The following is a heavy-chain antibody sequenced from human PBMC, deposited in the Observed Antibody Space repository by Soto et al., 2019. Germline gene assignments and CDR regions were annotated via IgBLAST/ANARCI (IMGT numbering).Heavy chain of an antibody. V-gene: IGHV4-59*01. D-gene: IGHD2-2*01. J-gene: IGHJ6*03. CDR2: IYYSGST. CDR3: ARGDYAPVPAENYYYYYYMDV. CDR1: GGSISSYY. Sequence: SETLSLTCTVSGGSISSYYWSWIRQPPGKGLEWIGYIYYSGSTNYNPSLKSRVTISVDTSKNQFSLKLSSVTAADTAVYYCARGDYAPVPAENYYYYYYMDVWGKGTTVTVS.